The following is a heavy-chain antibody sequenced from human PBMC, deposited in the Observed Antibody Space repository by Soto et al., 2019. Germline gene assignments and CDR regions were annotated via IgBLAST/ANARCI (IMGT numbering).Heavy chain of an antibody. Sequence: GGSLRLSCATSGFTFSNAWMTWVRQAPGKGLEWVGRIKSKADGGTIDYAASVKGRLTISRDDSENTLFLQMNSLKTEDTAVYYCTTYLTIFGDFQGYWGQGTVVTVSS. CDR3: TTYLTIFGDFQGY. J-gene: IGHJ4*02. D-gene: IGHD3-3*01. CDR2: IKSKADGGTI. V-gene: IGHV3-15*01. CDR1: GFTFSNAW.